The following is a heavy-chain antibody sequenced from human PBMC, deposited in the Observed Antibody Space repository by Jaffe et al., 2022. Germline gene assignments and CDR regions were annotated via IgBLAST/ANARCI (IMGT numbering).Heavy chain of an antibody. CDR2: IRSKAYGGTT. V-gene: IGHV3-49*03. CDR3: TRILATYYDPRTNAFDI. J-gene: IGHJ3*02. CDR1: GFTFGDYA. Sequence: EVQLVESGGGLVQPGRSLRLSCTASGFTFGDYAMSWFRQAPGKGLEWVGFIRSKAYGGTTEYAASVKGRFTISRDDSKSIAYLQMNSLKTEDTAVYYCTRILATYYDPRTNAFDIWGQGTMVTVSS. D-gene: IGHD3-3*01.